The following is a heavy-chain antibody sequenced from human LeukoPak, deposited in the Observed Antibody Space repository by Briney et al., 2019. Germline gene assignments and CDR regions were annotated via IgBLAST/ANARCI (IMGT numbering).Heavy chain of an antibody. Sequence: SQTLSLTCTVSGGSISSGSHYWSWIRQPAGKGLEWIGRIYTSGSTNYNPSLKSRVTISVDTSKNQFSLKLSSVTAADTAVYYCARDSGYELTWGQGTLVTVSS. CDR2: IYTSGST. CDR1: GGSISSGSHY. D-gene: IGHD5-12*01. V-gene: IGHV4-61*02. J-gene: IGHJ4*02. CDR3: ARDSGYELT.